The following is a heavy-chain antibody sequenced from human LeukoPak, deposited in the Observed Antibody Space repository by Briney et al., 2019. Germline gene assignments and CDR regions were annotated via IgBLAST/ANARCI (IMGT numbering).Heavy chain of an antibody. CDR1: GFTFDDYA. D-gene: IGHD1-7*01. Sequence: GGSLRLSCAASGFTFDDYAMHWVRQAPGKGLEWVSGISWNSDSIGYADSVKGRFTISRDNAKNSLYLQMNSLRAEDTALYYCAKDWGTTGSPDYWGQGTLVTVSS. V-gene: IGHV3-9*01. J-gene: IGHJ4*02. CDR3: AKDWGTTGSPDY. CDR2: ISWNSDSI.